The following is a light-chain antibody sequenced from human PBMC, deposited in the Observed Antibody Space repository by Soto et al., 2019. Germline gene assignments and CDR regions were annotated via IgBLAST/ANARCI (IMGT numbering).Light chain of an antibody. CDR2: DVN. Sequence: ALTHPRSVSWSPGQSVTISCTGTSSDVGGFNSVSWYQQHPGKAPKLMIYDVNKRPSGVPDRFSGSKSGSTASLTISGLQAEDEADYYCCSYAGSYSYAFATGTKSPS. J-gene: IGLJ1*01. CDR3: CSYAGSYSYA. V-gene: IGLV2-11*01. CDR1: SSDVGGFNS.